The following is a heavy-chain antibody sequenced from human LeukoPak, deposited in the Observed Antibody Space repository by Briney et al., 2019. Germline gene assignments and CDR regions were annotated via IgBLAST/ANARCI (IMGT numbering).Heavy chain of an antibody. CDR3: ARGGYITIFGVVIRAPYYFDY. CDR1: GGSFSGYY. V-gene: IGHV4-34*01. CDR2: INHSGST. J-gene: IGHJ4*02. D-gene: IGHD3-3*01. Sequence: SETLSLTCAVYGGSFSGYYWSWIRQPPGKGLGWIGEINHSGSTNYNPSLKSRVTISVDTSKNQFSLKLSSVTAADTAVYYCARGGYITIFGVVIRAPYYFDYWGQGTLVTVSS.